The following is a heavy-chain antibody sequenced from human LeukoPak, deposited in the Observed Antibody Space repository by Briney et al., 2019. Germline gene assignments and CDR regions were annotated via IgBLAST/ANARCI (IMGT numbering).Heavy chain of an antibody. V-gene: IGHV1-18*01. Sequence: GASVKVSCKASGYTFTNYGISWVRQAPGQGLEWMGWISAYNGNTNYAQKFHGRVTMTTDTSTNTAYMELRSLRSDDTAVYYCARAPRGDGEFDPWGQGTLVTVSS. D-gene: IGHD3-10*01. CDR2: ISAYNGNT. J-gene: IGHJ5*02. CDR1: GYTFTNYG. CDR3: ARAPRGDGEFDP.